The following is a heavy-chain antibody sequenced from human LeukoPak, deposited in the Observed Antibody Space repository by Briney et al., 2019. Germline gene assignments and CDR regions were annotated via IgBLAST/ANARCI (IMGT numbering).Heavy chain of an antibody. CDR2: IHSGGTE. D-gene: IGHD3-10*01. V-gene: IGHV3-66*02. CDR1: GFTVSGHY. J-gene: IGHJ3*01. CDR3: AGGGLGGEALEV. Sequence: PGGSLRLSCAASGFTVSGHYMSWVRQAPGRGLEWVSVIHSGGTEYYAGSVKGRSTISRDNSKNTLFLQLNSLRPEDSALYYCAGGGLGGEALEVWGQGTMVTVSS.